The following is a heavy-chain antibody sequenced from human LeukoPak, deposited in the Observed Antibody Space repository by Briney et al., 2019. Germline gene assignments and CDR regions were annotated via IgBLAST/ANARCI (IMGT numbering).Heavy chain of an antibody. V-gene: IGHV3-33*08. Sequence: GGSLRLSCAASGFTFSSYGMHWVRQAPGKGLEWVAFVWNDGNNNYYADSVKGRFTIYRDNSMNTLYLQMNSLKAEDTAVYYCARDGSGSDHHFDYWGQGTLVTVSS. D-gene: IGHD3-10*01. CDR3: ARDGSGSDHHFDY. J-gene: IGHJ4*02. CDR2: VWNDGNNN. CDR1: GFTFSSYG.